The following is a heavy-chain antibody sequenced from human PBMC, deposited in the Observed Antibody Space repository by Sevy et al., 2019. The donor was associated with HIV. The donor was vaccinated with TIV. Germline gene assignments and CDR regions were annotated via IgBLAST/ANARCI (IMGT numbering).Heavy chain of an antibody. D-gene: IGHD2-2*01. J-gene: IGHJ4*02. CDR3: ARDGGCTSTSCLLYFDY. V-gene: IGHV3-21*01. CDR1: GFTFSSYT. CDR2: ISSSSTYI. Sequence: GGSLRLSCAASGFTFSSYTMNWVRQAPGKGLEWVSSISSSSTYIYYADSLTGRFTISRDNAKNSVYLQMNSLRAEDTAVYYCARDGGCTSTSCLLYFDYWGQGTLVTVSS.